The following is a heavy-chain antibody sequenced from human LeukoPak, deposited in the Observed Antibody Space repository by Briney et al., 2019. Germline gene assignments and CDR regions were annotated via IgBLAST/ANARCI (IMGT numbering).Heavy chain of an antibody. J-gene: IGHJ6*02. CDR3: ARDYPAGGDGVYYYYALDV. D-gene: IGHD4-17*01. CDR1: GYTFTGYY. V-gene: IGHV1-2*02. Sequence: AASVKVSCKASGYTFTGYYMNWVRQAPGQGLEWMGWINPNSGGTECAQKFQGRVTMTRDTSISTAYMELSGLRSDDTAVYHCARDYPAGGDGVYYYYALDVWGQGTPVTVSS. CDR2: INPNSGGT.